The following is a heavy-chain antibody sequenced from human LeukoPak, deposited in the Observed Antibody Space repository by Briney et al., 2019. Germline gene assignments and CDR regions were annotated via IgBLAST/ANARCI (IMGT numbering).Heavy chain of an antibody. CDR2: IYTSGST. CDR3: ATQAYYYDSSGYWNWYFDL. J-gene: IGHJ2*01. Sequence: SSETLSLTCTVSGGSISSYYWSWIRQPAGKGLEWIGRIYTSGSTNYNPSLKSRVTMSVDTSKNQFSLKLSSVTAADTAVYYCATQAYYYDSSGYWNWYFDLWGRGTLVTVSS. D-gene: IGHD3-22*01. CDR1: GGSISSYY. V-gene: IGHV4-4*07.